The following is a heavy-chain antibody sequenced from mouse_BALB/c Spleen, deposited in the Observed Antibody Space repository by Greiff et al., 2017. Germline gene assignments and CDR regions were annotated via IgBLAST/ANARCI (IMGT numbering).Heavy chain of an antibody. CDR1: GFTFSSYT. Sequence: EVKVVESGGGLVKPGGSLKLSCAASGFTFSSYTMSWVRQTPEKRLEWVATISSGGSYTYYPDSVKGRFTISRDNAKNTLYLQMSSLKSEDTAMYYCTRDRAMITGAMDYLGQGTSVTVSS. V-gene: IGHV5-6-4*01. CDR3: TRDRAMITGAMDY. CDR2: ISSGGSYT. J-gene: IGHJ4*01. D-gene: IGHD2-4*01.